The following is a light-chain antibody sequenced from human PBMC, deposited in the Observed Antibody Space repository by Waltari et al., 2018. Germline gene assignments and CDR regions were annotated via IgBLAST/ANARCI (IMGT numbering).Light chain of an antibody. Sequence: IVLTQSPANLSLSPGERATLSCRASQSVNSYLAWYQQKPGQAPRLVISDASNRAAGIPARFSGTGSGTDFTLTISNLEPEDFAVYYCQQRYNWPLTFGGGTKVEIK. CDR1: QSVNSY. CDR3: QQRYNWPLT. J-gene: IGKJ4*01. CDR2: DAS. V-gene: IGKV3-11*01.